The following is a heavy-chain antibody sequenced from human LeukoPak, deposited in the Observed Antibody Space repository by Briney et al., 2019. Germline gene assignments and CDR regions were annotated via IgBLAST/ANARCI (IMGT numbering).Heavy chain of an antibody. CDR3: ARGRGGYHY. Sequence: SETLSLTCTVSGGSISSGSYYWSWIRQPAGKGLEWIGRIYSSGSTNYNPSLKSRVTISVDTSKNQFSLKLSSVTAADTAVYYCARGRGGYHYWGQGTLVTVSS. CDR2: IYSSGST. J-gene: IGHJ4*02. CDR1: GGSISSGSYY. D-gene: IGHD3-16*02. V-gene: IGHV4-61*02.